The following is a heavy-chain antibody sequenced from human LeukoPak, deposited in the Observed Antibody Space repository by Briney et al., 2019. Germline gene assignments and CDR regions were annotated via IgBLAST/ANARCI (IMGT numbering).Heavy chain of an antibody. CDR1: GFTFSSSW. CDR3: AECDYMDV. V-gene: IGHV3-7*01. J-gene: IGHJ6*03. D-gene: IGHD3-3*01. Sequence: PVGCLRLSCAASGFTFSSSWMSWVRQAPGKGLEWVANIIQDGIAKQYADSVKGRFTISRDNAKNSLYVQMNSLRGEDAAVYYCAECDYMDVWGKGTTVTVSS. CDR2: IIQDGIAK.